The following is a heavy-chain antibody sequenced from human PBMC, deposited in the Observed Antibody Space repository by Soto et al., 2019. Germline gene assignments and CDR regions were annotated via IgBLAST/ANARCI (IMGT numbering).Heavy chain of an antibody. CDR1: GGSISSSSYY. J-gene: IGHJ6*03. CDR2: IYYSGST. CDR3: ARHRCVTSFGVVISLRGCYMDV. V-gene: IGHV4-39*01. D-gene: IGHD3-3*01. Sequence: PSETLSLTCTVSGGSISSSSYYWGWIRQPPGKGLEWIGSIYYSGSTYYNPSLKSRVTISVDTSKNQFSLKLSSVTAADTAVYYCARHRCVTSFGVVISLRGCYMDVWGKGTTVTVSS.